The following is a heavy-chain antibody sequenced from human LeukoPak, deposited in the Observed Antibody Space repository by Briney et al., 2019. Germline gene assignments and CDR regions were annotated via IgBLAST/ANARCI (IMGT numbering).Heavy chain of an antibody. CDR3: ARHASTHYFDS. D-gene: IGHD2/OR15-2a*01. V-gene: IGHV3-33*01. J-gene: IGHJ4*02. Sequence: GGSLRLSCVASGFTFSNYGMHWVRQAPGKGLEWVAIIWFDGSGTYYADSVKGRVTFSRDNSRNTLYLQMNSLRAEDTAMYYCARHASTHYFDSWGQGTLVTVSS. CDR2: IWFDGSGT. CDR1: GFTFSNYG.